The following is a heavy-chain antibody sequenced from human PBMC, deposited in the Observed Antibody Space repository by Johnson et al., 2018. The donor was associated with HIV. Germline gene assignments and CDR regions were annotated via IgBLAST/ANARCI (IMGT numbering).Heavy chain of an antibody. Sequence: VQLVESGGGVVQPGRSLRLSCAASGFTFSSYGMHWVRQAPGKGLEWVAVIWYDGNNKYYADSVKGRLPISRDNSKNTLYLQMNSLRAEDTAVYYCARSPGYSGYDSDYDAFDIWGQGTMVTVSS. J-gene: IGHJ3*02. V-gene: IGHV3-33*01. CDR2: IWYDGNNK. CDR1: GFTFSSYG. D-gene: IGHD5-12*01. CDR3: ARSPGYSGYDSDYDAFDI.